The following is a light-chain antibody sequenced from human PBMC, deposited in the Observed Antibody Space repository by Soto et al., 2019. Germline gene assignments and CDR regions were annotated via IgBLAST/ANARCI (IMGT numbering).Light chain of an antibody. Sequence: EIVLTQSPGTLSLSPAERATLSWRASQSVSSGYLAWYQQKPGQAPRLLIYGASSRATGIPGRFSGSGSGTEFTLTISSLQPDDFATYYCQHYNSYSEAFGQGTKVDIK. CDR1: QSVSSGY. CDR3: QHYNSYSEA. CDR2: GAS. V-gene: IGKV3-20*01. J-gene: IGKJ1*01.